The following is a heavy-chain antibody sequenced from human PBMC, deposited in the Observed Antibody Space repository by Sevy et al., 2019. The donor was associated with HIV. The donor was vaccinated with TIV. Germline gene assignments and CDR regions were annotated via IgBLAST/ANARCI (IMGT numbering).Heavy chain of an antibody. Sequence: ASVKVSCKVFEYSLNELSIHWVRQAPGKGLEWMGGFDPQRGKIIYEQKFQGRVTMTEDTSTETAYMELSNLRSEDTAVYYCTTDVHLGDFRLWDDWGQGTRVAVSS. D-gene: IGHD4-17*01. CDR3: TTDVHLGDFRLWDD. J-gene: IGHJ4*02. V-gene: IGHV1-24*01. CDR2: FDPQRGKI. CDR1: EYSLNELS.